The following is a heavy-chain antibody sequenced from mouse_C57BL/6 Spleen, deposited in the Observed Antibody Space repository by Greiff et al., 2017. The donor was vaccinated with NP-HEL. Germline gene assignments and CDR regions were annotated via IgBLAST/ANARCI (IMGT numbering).Heavy chain of an antibody. CDR3: ARRGSTVVHYFDY. Sequence: ESGPGLVKPSQSLSLTCSVTGYSITSGYYWNWIRQFPGNKLEWMGYISYDGSNNYNPSLKNRISITRDTSKNQFFLKLNSVTTEDTATYYCARRGSTVVHYFDYWGQGTTLTVSS. V-gene: IGHV3-6*01. D-gene: IGHD1-1*01. J-gene: IGHJ2*01. CDR1: GYSITSGYY. CDR2: ISYDGSN.